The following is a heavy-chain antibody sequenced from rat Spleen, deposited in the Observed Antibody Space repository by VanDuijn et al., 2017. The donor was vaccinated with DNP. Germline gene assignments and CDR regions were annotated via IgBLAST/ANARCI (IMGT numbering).Heavy chain of an antibody. CDR3: ATLNYFSSLFDY. J-gene: IGHJ2*01. CDR1: GFTFSSYW. D-gene: IGHD1-2*01. CDR2: IINDGSRT. V-gene: IGHV5S10*01. Sequence: EVQLVETGGGLVQPGRSLKLSCVASGFTFSSYWMYWIRQAPKKGLEWVATIINDGSRTYYRDSVKGRFTISRDNAKSTLYLQMDSLRSEDTATYYCATLNYFSSLFDYWGQGVMVTVSS.